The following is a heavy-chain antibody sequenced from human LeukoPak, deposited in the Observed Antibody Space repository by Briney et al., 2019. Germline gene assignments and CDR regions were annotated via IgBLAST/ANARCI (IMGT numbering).Heavy chain of an antibody. CDR3: AKDMWDDSSGYYSPSFDL. CDR1: GFTFSSYA. J-gene: IGHJ2*01. Sequence: PGGSLRLSCAASGFTFSSYAMSWVRQAPGKGLEWVSGISWNSGSIGYADSVKGRFTISRDNAKNSLYLQMNSLRAEDTALYYCAKDMWDDSSGYYSPSFDLWGRGTLVTVSS. D-gene: IGHD3-22*01. V-gene: IGHV3-9*01. CDR2: ISWNSGSI.